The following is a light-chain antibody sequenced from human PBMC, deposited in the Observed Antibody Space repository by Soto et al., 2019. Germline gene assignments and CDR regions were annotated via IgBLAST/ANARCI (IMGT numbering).Light chain of an antibody. CDR1: QSVSSSY. J-gene: IGKJ5*01. Sequence: EIVLTQSPGTLSLSPGDSATLSCRASQSVSSSYLAWYQQKPGQAPRLLIYGASSRATGIPDRFSGSGSGTDFTLTISRLEPEDFAVYYCQQYGSAFGQGTRLEIK. CDR3: QQYGSA. CDR2: GAS. V-gene: IGKV3-20*01.